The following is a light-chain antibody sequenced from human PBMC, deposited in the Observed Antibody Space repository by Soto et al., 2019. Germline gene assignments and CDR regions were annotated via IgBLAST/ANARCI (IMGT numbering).Light chain of an antibody. CDR3: QQSYSTPLT. Sequence: DIQMTQSPSSLSASVADRFTLTCRASQSISSYLNWYKQTPGKAPKXXSYAASSLQSGVPSRVSGSGSGTDFTLTISSLKPEDFETCYCQQSYSTPLTFGGGTKVDIK. J-gene: IGKJ4*01. CDR2: AAS. CDR1: QSISSY. V-gene: IGKV1-39*01.